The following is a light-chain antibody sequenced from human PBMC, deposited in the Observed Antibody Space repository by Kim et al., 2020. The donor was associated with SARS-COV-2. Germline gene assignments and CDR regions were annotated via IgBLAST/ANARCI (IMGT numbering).Light chain of an antibody. V-gene: IGKV3-15*01. Sequence: VSPGERATLSFRASQSVSCSLAWHQPRPGQAPSLLIYRASTSATGRPARLSGSGSVTECTLTNSSQQSEDCARCYCQQYKKGPAHTLGQGTKLEI. J-gene: IGKJ2*01. CDR2: RAS. CDR1: QSVSCS. CDR3: QQYKKGPAHT.